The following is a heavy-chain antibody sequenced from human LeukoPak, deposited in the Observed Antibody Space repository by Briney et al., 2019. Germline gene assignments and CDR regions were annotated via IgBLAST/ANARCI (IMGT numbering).Heavy chain of an antibody. Sequence: PSGTLSLTCTVSGGSISSYYWSWIRQPPGKGLEWIGYIFNSGSTNYIPSLKSRVTISVRTSKHQFSLKVSSVTAADTAVYYCARRRRGYNGYDDAFDIWGQGTMVTVSS. J-gene: IGHJ3*02. D-gene: IGHD5-12*01. V-gene: IGHV4-59*08. CDR1: GGSISSYY. CDR2: IFNSGST. CDR3: ARRRRGYNGYDDAFDI.